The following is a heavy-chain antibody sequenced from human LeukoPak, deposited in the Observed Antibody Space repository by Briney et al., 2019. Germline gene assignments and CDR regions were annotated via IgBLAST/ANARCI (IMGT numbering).Heavy chain of an antibody. V-gene: IGHV3-11*04. D-gene: IGHD4/OR15-4a*01. J-gene: IGHJ6*03. Sequence: PGGSLRLSCSTSGFTFSDFSMTWIRQPPGKGPEWISYISGSGDSIVYADSVKGRFTISRDNAKNSLYLQMSSLGADDTAVYYCARRREYQVLFYYHYYMDVWGKGTTVTVSS. CDR3: ARRREYQVLFYYHYYMDV. CDR1: GFTFSDFS. CDR2: ISGSGDSI.